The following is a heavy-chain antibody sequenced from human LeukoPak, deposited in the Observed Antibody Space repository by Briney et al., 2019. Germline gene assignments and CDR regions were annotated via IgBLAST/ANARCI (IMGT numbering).Heavy chain of an antibody. J-gene: IGHJ4*02. CDR2: ISSSSSTI. CDR3: ARDRFGGSFDY. CDR1: GFTFSSYS. V-gene: IGHV3-48*01. D-gene: IGHD1-26*01. Sequence: PGGSLRLSCAASGFTFSSYSMNWVRQAPGKGLEWVSYISSSSSTIYYADSVKGRFTISRDNAKNSLFLQMNSLRAEDTAVYYCARDRFGGSFDYWGQGTLVTVSS.